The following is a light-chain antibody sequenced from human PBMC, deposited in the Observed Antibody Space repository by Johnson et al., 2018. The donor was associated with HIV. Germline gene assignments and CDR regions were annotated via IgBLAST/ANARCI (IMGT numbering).Light chain of an antibody. J-gene: IGLJ1*01. Sequence: QSVLTQPPSVSAAPGQKVTISCSGSNSTIGNNYVSWYQHLPGTAPKLLIYDNDQRPSGIPDRFSASKSGTSATLDITGLQTGDEADYYCGTWASSLSAGFYVFGTGTKVTVL. CDR2: DND. CDR1: NSTIGNNY. CDR3: GTWASSLSAGFYV. V-gene: IGLV1-51*01.